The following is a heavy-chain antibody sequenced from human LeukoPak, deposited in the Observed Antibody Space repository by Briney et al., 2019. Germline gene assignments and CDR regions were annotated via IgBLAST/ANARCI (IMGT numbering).Heavy chain of an antibody. CDR2: INQDGGEI. V-gene: IGHV3-7*04. J-gene: IGHJ4*02. CDR3: VRVSNTNYHPD. CDR1: GFTFSSYW. Sequence: GGSLRLSCAASGFTFSSYWMNWVRQAPGKGLEWVANINQDGGEIFYVDSLRGRFTISRDNAENSFYLQINGLRADDTAVYYCVRVSNTNYHPDWGQGTLVSVSS. D-gene: IGHD2-8*01.